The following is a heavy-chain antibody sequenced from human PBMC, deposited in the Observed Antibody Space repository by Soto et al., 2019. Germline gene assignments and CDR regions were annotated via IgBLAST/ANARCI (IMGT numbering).Heavy chain of an antibody. CDR3: AKARGTSTPAPGSY. J-gene: IGHJ4*02. V-gene: IGHV3-23*01. Sequence: EVQLLESGGGLVQPGGSLRLSCAASGFTFSSYAMSWVRQAPRKGLEWVSPISGSGDSTYYADSVKGRFTISRDNSKNTLYLQMNSLRAEDTAVYYCAKARGTSTPAPGSYWGQGTLVTVSS. D-gene: IGHD3-3*02. CDR2: ISGSGDST. CDR1: GFTFSSYA.